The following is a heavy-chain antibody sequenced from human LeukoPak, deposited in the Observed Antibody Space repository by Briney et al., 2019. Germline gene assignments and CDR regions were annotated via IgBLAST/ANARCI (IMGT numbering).Heavy chain of an antibody. Sequence: GRSLRLSCAASGFTFSSYAMRWVRQAPGKGLEWVAVISYDGSNKYYADSVKGRFTISRDNSKNTLYLQMNSLRAEDTAVYYCAKGYSSSLLDAFDIWGQGTMVTVSS. CDR2: ISYDGSNK. J-gene: IGHJ3*02. CDR3: AKGYSSSLLDAFDI. CDR1: GFTFSSYA. V-gene: IGHV3-30*04. D-gene: IGHD6-6*01.